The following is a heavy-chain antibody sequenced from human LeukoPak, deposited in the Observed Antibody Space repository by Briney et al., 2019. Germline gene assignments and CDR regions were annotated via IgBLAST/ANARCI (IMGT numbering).Heavy chain of an antibody. D-gene: IGHD6-19*01. CDR2: ISYDGSNE. V-gene: IGHV3-30*04. CDR3: ARDDSLAVAGTEGYYFDY. Sequence: GRSLRLSCAASGFTFSSYVVHWVRQAPGKGLEWVAIISYDGSNEYYADSVKGRFTISRDNAKNSLYLQMNSLRADDTAVYYCARDDSLAVAGTEGYYFDYWGQGTLVTVSS. J-gene: IGHJ4*02. CDR1: GFTFSSYV.